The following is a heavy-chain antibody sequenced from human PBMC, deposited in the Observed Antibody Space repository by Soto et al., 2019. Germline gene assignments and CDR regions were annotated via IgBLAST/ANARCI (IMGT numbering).Heavy chain of an antibody. CDR1: GYTFTANT. D-gene: IGHD2-2*01. J-gene: IGHJ4*02. Sequence: ASVKVSCKASGYTFTANTVHWVRLAPGQSLEWMAWINSGNGDTKYSQKYRGRVTITRDTSASTAYMELSSLRSEDTAVYYCARDCTSSYRALPNDYWGQGTLVTVSS. CDR2: INSGNGDT. V-gene: IGHV1-3*01. CDR3: ARDCTSSYRALPNDY.